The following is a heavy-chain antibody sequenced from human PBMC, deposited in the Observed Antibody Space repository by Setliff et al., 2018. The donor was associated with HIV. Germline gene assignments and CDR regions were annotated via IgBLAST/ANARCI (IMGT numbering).Heavy chain of an antibody. Sequence: LETLSLTCAVSGYSISSVYYWGWIRQAPGKGLEWIGSIYQSGSTYYNPSLKSRVTISVDTSKNQFSLKLSSVTAADTAVYYCARSSSSWSGWFDPWGQGTLVTVSS. V-gene: IGHV4-38-2*01. D-gene: IGHD6-13*01. CDR3: ARSSSSWSGWFDP. CDR1: GYSISSVYY. CDR2: IYQSGST. J-gene: IGHJ5*02.